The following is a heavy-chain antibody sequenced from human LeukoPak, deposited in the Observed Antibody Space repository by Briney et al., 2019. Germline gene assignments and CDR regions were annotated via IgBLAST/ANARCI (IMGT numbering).Heavy chain of an antibody. V-gene: IGHV3-21*01. D-gene: IGHD5-24*01. CDR1: EFTFSSYS. CDR3: ARVLEVEDY. CDR2: ISSRSSFI. Sequence: GGSLRLSCAASEFTFSSYSMNWVRQAPGKGLEWVSSISSRSSFIYYADSVKGRFTISRDNAKNTLYLQMNSLRAEDTAVYYCARVLEVEDYWGQGTLVTVSS. J-gene: IGHJ4*02.